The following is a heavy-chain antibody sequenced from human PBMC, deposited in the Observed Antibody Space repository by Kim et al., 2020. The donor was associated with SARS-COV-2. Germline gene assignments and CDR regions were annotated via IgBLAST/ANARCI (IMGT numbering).Heavy chain of an antibody. D-gene: IGHD5-18*01. Sequence: SETLSLTCTVSGGSISSYYWSWIRQPPGKGLEWIGYIYYSGSTNYNPSLKSRVTISVDTSKNQFSLKLSSVTAADTAVYYCAKVRGYSKGGAFDIWGQGTMVTVSS. J-gene: IGHJ3*02. CDR1: GGSISSYY. CDR3: AKVRGYSKGGAFDI. CDR2: IYYSGST. V-gene: IGHV4-59*01.